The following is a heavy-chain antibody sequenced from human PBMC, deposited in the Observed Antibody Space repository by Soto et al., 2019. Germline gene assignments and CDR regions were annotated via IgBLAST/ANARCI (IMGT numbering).Heavy chain of an antibody. Sequence: QVQLVQSGAEVKKPGSSVKVSCKASGGTFSSYAISWVRQAPGQGLEWMGGIIPIFGTANYAQKFQGRVTLTAEKSTSTAYMELSSLSSEDTAVYYCASPLSGYYDFWSGYYSGPDYYYYGMDVWGQGTTVTVSS. J-gene: IGHJ6*02. CDR3: ASPLSGYYDFWSGYYSGPDYYYYGMDV. CDR1: GGTFSSYA. D-gene: IGHD3-3*01. V-gene: IGHV1-69*06. CDR2: IIPIFGTA.